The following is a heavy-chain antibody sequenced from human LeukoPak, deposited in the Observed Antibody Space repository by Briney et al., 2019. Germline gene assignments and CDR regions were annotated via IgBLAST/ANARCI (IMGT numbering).Heavy chain of an antibody. V-gene: IGHV3-74*01. Sequence: GGSLRLSCAASGFTFSSYWMHWVRQAPGKGLVWVSRINSDGSSTSYADSVKGRFTISRDSAKNTLYLQMNSLRAEDTAVYYCARDAALYSSSWYTEGYFDYWGQGTLVTVSS. CDR1: GFTFSSYW. CDR2: INSDGSST. J-gene: IGHJ4*02. CDR3: ARDAALYSSSWYTEGYFDY. D-gene: IGHD6-13*01.